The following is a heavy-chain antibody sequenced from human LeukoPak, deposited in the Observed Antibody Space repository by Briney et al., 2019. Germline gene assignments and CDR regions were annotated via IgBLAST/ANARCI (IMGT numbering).Heavy chain of an antibody. CDR2: IIPIFGTA. J-gene: IGHJ4*02. V-gene: IGHV1-69*13. CDR3: ARGPHLSTSFDY. CDR1: GGTLSSYA. D-gene: IGHD6-13*01. Sequence: SVKVSCKASGGTLSSYAISWVRQAPGQGLEWMGGIIPIFGTANYAQKFQGRVTITADESTSTAYMELSSLRSEDTAVYYCARGPHLSTSFDYWGQGTLVTVSS.